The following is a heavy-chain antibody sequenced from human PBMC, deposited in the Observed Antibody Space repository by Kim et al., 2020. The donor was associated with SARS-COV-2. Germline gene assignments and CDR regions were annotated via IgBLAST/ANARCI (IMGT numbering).Heavy chain of an antibody. CDR2: ISGNGAST. Sequence: GGSLRLSCAASGFTFNSQTMHWVRQAPGKGPEYVSAISGNGASTFYVNSVKGRFTISRDNSKSTLYLQMGSLRAEDMAVYYCARGHYYGSAMYYFDYWCQGTLVTVSS. D-gene: IGHD3-10*01. J-gene: IGHJ4*02. CDR1: GFTFNSQT. CDR3: ARGHYYGSAMYYFDY. V-gene: IGHV3-64*01.